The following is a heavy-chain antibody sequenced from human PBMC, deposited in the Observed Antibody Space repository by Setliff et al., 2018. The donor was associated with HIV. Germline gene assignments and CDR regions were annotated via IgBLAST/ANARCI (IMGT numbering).Heavy chain of an antibody. CDR2: INPNSGGT. Sequence: SVKVSCKASGYTFTGYYMHWVRQAPGQGLEWMGWINPNSGGTNYAQIFQGRVTMTRDTSISTAYMELSRLRSDDTAVYYCAADGKDYGDTWRFDLWGRGTLVTVSS. V-gene: IGHV1-2*02. J-gene: IGHJ2*01. D-gene: IGHD4-17*01. CDR3: AADGKDYGDTWRFDL. CDR1: GYTFTGYY.